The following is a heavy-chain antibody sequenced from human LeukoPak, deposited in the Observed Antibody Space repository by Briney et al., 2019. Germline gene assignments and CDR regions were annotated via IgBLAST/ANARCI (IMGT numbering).Heavy chain of an antibody. CDR2: MNPNSGNT. CDR1: GYTFTSYD. V-gene: IGHV1-8*01. D-gene: IGHD5-18*01. CDR3: AKGSDTAI. J-gene: IGHJ4*02. Sequence: GASVKVSFKGSGYTFTSYDINWVRQATAPGLEWMGWMNPNSGNTGYAHKFQGRVTITSNTSISTAYMDLSSQRSKDAAVHYCAKGSDTAIWGQGTLVTVSS.